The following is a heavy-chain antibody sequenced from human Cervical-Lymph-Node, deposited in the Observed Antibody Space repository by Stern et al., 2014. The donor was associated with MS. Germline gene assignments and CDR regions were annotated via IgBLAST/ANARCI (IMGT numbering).Heavy chain of an antibody. Sequence: ESGPTLVKPTQTLTLTCTVSGFSVSTRGMGVGWIRQPPGKALEWLALLYWNDDKRYNSSLQTRLTIVKDTSKNQVVLTMTNMDPVDTATYYCARGQLLAYNWFDPWGQGTLVTVSS. V-gene: IGHV2-5*01. CDR1: GFSVSTRGMG. CDR2: LYWNDDK. J-gene: IGHJ5*02. D-gene: IGHD5-24*01. CDR3: ARGQLLAYNWFDP.